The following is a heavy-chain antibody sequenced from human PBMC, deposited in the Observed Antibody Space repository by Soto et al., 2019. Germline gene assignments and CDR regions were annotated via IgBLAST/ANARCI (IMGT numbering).Heavy chain of an antibody. CDR2: INSDGSST. CDR3: ARDPDRGYSYGLNWFDP. Sequence: GGSLRLSCAASGFTFSSYWMHWVRQAPGKGLVWVSRINSDGSSTSYADSVKGRFTISRDNAKNTPYLQMNSLRAEDTAVYYCARDPDRGYSYGLNWFDPWGQGTLVTVSS. V-gene: IGHV3-74*01. J-gene: IGHJ5*02. CDR1: GFTFSSYW. D-gene: IGHD5-18*01.